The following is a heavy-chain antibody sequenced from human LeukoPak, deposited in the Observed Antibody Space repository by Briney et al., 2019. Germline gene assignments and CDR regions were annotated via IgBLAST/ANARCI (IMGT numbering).Heavy chain of an antibody. CDR2: IYYTGST. D-gene: IGHD3/OR15-3a*01. CDR1: GGSISSYY. V-gene: IGHV4-59*01. J-gene: IGHJ6*03. Sequence: SETLSLTCNVSGGSISSYYWSWIRQPPGKGLDWIGYIYYTGSTNYNPSLKSRVTISVDTSKNQFSLKLNSVTAADTAVYYCARVRKGMDSYYYYYYMDVWGKGTTVTVSS. CDR3: ARVRKGMDSYYYYYYMDV.